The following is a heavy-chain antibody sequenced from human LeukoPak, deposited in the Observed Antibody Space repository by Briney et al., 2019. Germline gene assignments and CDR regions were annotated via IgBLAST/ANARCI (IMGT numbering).Heavy chain of an antibody. CDR3: ASYSGSSGNWFDP. Sequence: ASVKVSCKASGYTFTSYAMHWVRQAPGQRLEWMGWINAGNGNTKYSQKFQGRVTITRDTSASTAYMELSSLRSDDTAVYYCASYSGSSGNWFDPWGQGTLVTVSS. J-gene: IGHJ5*02. CDR2: INAGNGNT. D-gene: IGHD1-26*01. CDR1: GYTFTSYA. V-gene: IGHV1-3*01.